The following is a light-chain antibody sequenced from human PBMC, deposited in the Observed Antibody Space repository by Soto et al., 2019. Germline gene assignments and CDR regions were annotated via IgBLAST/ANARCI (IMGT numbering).Light chain of an antibody. CDR3: QQYRISPQFT. CDR1: QSVSSSY. V-gene: IGKV3-20*01. CDR2: GAS. J-gene: IGKJ3*01. Sequence: EIVLTQSPGTLSLSPGERATLSCRASQSVSSSYLAWYQQKPGQAPRLLIYGASSRATGIPDRFSGSGSGTVFTLTISRLEPEDFSVYYCQQYRISPQFTFGPGTKVDIK.